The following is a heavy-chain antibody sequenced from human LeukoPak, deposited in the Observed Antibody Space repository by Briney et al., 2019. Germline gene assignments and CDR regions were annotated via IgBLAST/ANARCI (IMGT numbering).Heavy chain of an antibody. Sequence: TGGSLRLSCAASGFTFSSYAMSWVRQAPGKGLEWVSAISGSGGSTYYADSVKGRFTISRDNSKNTLYLQMNSLRAEGTAVYYCAKDQPPTARLFWSGFRDYFDYWGQGTLVTVSS. CDR2: ISGSGGST. CDR3: AKDQPPTARLFWSGFRDYFDY. CDR1: GFTFSSYA. D-gene: IGHD3-3*01. V-gene: IGHV3-23*01. J-gene: IGHJ4*02.